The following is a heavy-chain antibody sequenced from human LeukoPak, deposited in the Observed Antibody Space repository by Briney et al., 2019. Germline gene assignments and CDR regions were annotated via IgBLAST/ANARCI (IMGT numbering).Heavy chain of an antibody. CDR2: INPNSGGT. CDR1: GHTFTGYY. CDR3: ARDICTNGVCHYDAFDI. J-gene: IGHJ3*02. D-gene: IGHD2-8*01. V-gene: IGHV1-2*06. Sequence: ASVKVSCKASGHTFTGYYLHWVRQAPGQGLEWMGRINPNSGGTNYAQKFQGRVTMTRDTSISTAYIELSTLRSDDTAVYYCARDICTNGVCHYDAFDIWGQGTMVTVSS.